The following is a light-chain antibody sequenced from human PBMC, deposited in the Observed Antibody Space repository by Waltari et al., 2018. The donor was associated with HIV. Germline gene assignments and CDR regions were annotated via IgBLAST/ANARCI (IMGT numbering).Light chain of an antibody. J-gene: IGLJ3*02. CDR3: ESYTSTSVWV. Sequence: QSALTQPASVSGSPGQSITISCTGSSNDVGGYNYVSWYQQHPGKAPRLMIYDVSTRPSGVSDRFSGSKSGDTASLTISGLQPEDEADYYCESYTSTSVWVFGGGTMLTVL. CDR1: SNDVGGYNY. V-gene: IGLV2-14*03. CDR2: DVS.